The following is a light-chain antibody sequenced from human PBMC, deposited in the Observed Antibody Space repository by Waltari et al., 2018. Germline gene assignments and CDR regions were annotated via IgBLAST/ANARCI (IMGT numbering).Light chain of an antibody. CDR2: WAS. Sequence: PPHPPSSSRGEERSSDCKSRSIVSDHVNNKNFLAWYRQKPGQPPKLLISWASTREFGVPDRFSGSGSGTEFTLTISSLQAEDVAVYYCQQYYNTPPTFGQGTKVEIK. CDR3: QQYYNTPPT. J-gene: IGKJ1*01. V-gene: IGKV4-1*01. CDR1: SIVSDHVNNKNF.